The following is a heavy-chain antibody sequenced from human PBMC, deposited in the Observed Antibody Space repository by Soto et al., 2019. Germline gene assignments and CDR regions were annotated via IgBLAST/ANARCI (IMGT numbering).Heavy chain of an antibody. D-gene: IGHD4-4*01. J-gene: IGHJ4*02. CDR2: IYPGDSDT. V-gene: IGHV5-51*03. CDR3: AILSLGYSNYGGVRVANKFDY. CDR1: GYSFTSYW. Sequence: EVQLVQSGAEVKKPGESLKISCKGSGYSFTSYWIGWVRQMPGKGLEWMGIIYPGDSDTRYSPAFQGQVTISADKSISTAYLQWSSLKASDTAMYYCAILSLGYSNYGGVRVANKFDYWGQGTLVTVSS.